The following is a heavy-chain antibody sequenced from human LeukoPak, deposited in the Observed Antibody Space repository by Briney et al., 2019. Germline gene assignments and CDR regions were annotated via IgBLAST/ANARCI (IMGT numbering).Heavy chain of an antibody. CDR1: GYTFTGYY. J-gene: IGHJ4*02. Sequence: GASVKVSCKASGYTFTGYYMHWVRQAPGQGLEWMGGIIPIFGTANYAQKFQGRVTITADESTSTAYMELSSLRSEDTAVYYCARGVPARGDIVVVPAAMPHYFDYWGQGTLVTVSS. D-gene: IGHD2-2*01. V-gene: IGHV1-69*13. CDR2: IIPIFGTA. CDR3: ARGVPARGDIVVVPAAMPHYFDY.